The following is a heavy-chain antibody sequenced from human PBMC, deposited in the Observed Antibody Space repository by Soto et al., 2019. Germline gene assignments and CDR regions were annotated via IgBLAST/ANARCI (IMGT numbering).Heavy chain of an antibody. D-gene: IGHD2-2*01. V-gene: IGHV3-23*01. CDR1: GFTFSSYP. CDR3: ARVAPYCSTTTCYIDS. Sequence: EVQLLESGGGLVRPGGSLRLSCAASGFTFSSYPMKWVRQGPGKGLEWVSTIGGSGTGFNTDYADSVNGRFVISRDNSKNTVYLQMNSLRAEDTALYYCARVAPYCSTTTCYIDSWGQGTLVTVSS. J-gene: IGHJ4*02. CDR2: IGGSGTGFNT.